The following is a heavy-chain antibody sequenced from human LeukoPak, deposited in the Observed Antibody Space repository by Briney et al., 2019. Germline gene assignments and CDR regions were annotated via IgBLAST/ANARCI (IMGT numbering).Heavy chain of an antibody. Sequence: SQTLSLTCAISGDSVSGNSAAWNWIRQSPSRGLEWLGRAYYRSKWYNDYAVSVKSRITIKPDTSKNQFSLQLNSVTPEDTAVYYCARETSPRRWYSSGGDFDYWGQGTLVTVSS. J-gene: IGHJ4*02. CDR1: GDSVSGNSAA. V-gene: IGHV6-1*01. D-gene: IGHD6-19*01. CDR3: ARETSPRRWYSSGGDFDY. CDR2: AYYRSKWYN.